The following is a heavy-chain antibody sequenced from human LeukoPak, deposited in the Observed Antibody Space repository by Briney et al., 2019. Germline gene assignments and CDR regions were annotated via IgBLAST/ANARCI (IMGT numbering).Heavy chain of an antibody. CDR2: ISGNGGDT. Sequence: GGSLRLSCAASGFTFSSYGMSWVRQAPGKGLEWVSAISGNGGDTFYADSVKGRFTNSRDNSKNSLYLQMNSLRAEDTAVYYCARDYTDAPYYYYMDVWGKGTTVTISS. CDR3: ARDYTDAPYYYYMDV. D-gene: IGHD3-16*01. J-gene: IGHJ6*03. CDR1: GFTFSSYG. V-gene: IGHV3-23*01.